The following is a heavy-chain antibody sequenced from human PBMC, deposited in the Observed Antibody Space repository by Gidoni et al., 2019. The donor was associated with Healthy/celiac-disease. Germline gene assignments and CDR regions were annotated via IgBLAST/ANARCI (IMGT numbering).Heavy chain of an antibody. D-gene: IGHD2-2*01. CDR1: GYTFTSHW. CDR3: ARLSGSSTNHFDP. J-gene: IGHJ5*02. V-gene: IGHV5-51*01. Sequence: EVQLVQSGAEVNKPGGSRRSSGKGSGYTFTSHWLGWVRQMPGKGLEWRGIIYPGDSDTSYSPSFQGQVTISADKSISTAYLQWSSLKASDTAMYYCARLSGSSTNHFDPWGQGTLVTVSS. CDR2: IYPGDSDT.